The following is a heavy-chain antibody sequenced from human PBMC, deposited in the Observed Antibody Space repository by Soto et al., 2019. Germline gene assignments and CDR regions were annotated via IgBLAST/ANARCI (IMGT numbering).Heavy chain of an antibody. Sequence: SVKVSCKPSGGTFSSYASSWVPQPPGQGLEWMGGIIPISATANYAQKFQGRVTITADESTSTAYMELSSLRSEDTAVYYCASRPPHYYSWFDPWGQGTLVTVSS. J-gene: IGHJ5*02. CDR3: ASRPPHYYSWFDP. CDR2: IIPISATA. CDR1: GGTFSSYA. V-gene: IGHV1-69*13. D-gene: IGHD3-10*01.